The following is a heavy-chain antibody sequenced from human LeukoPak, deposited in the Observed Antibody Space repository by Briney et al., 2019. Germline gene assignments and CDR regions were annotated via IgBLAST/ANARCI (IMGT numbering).Heavy chain of an antibody. V-gene: IGHV4-4*07. CDR2: IYTSGST. CDR1: GGSISSYY. D-gene: IGHD4-17*01. J-gene: IGHJ3*02. Sequence: SETLSLTCTVSGGSISSYYWSWIRQPVGKGLEWIGRIYTSGSTNYNPSLKSRVTMSVDTSKNQFSLKLSSVTAADTAVYYCARSPTDYGDYLGDAFDIWGQGTMVTVSS. CDR3: ARSPTDYGDYLGDAFDI.